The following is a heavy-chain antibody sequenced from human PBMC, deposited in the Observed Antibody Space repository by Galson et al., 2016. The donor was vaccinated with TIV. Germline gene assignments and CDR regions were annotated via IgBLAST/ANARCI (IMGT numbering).Heavy chain of an antibody. D-gene: IGHD7-27*01. J-gene: IGHJ4*02. CDR1: GYPFTNYD. CDR3: ARDVAPTGDLDD. V-gene: IGHV1-8*01. CDR2: MHPDSGHT. Sequence: SVKVSCKASGYPFTNYDINWVRQTAGQGLEWLGWMHPDSGHTGYAQKFQGRVSMTRDTSISTAYMELRSLISEDTAVYYCARDVAPTGDLDDWGQGTLVTASS.